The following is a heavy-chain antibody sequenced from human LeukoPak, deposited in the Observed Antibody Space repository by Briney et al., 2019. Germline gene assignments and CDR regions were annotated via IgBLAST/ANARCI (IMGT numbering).Heavy chain of an antibody. CDR1: GGSISSYY. D-gene: IGHD6-13*01. CDR2: IYTSGRN. Sequence: SETLSLTCTVSGGSISSYYWSWIRQPAGKGLEWIVRIYTSGRNNYNPSLKSRVTISVDTSKNQFSLKLSAVTAADTAVYYCARESCSSSCQVDYWGQGTLVTVSS. CDR3: ARESCSSSCQVDY. J-gene: IGHJ4*02. V-gene: IGHV4-4*07.